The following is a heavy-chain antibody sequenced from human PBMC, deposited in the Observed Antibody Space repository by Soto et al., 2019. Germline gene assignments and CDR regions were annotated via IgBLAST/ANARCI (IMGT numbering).Heavy chain of an antibody. CDR2: MYYSGST. Sequence: PSETLSLTCTVSGGSISIGGYYWSWIRHHPGKGLEWIGYMYYSGSTYYNPSLKSRVTISVDTSKNQFTLKLISVTAADTAVYYCAVVDSTGNWFDPWGEGALVTVSS. D-gene: IGHD6-25*01. CDR3: AVVDSTGNWFDP. CDR1: GGSISIGGYY. J-gene: IGHJ5*02. V-gene: IGHV4-31*08.